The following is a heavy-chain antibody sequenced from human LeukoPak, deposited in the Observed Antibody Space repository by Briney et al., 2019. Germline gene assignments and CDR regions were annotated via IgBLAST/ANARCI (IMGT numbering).Heavy chain of an antibody. J-gene: IGHJ6*02. CDR2: ISYDGSNK. V-gene: IGHV3-30*18. CDR3: AKDLEGGYDLGAIYYYGMDV. Sequence: GGSLRLSCAASGFTFSSYGMHWVRQAPGKGLEWVAVISYDGSNKYYADSVKGRFTISRDNPKNTLYLQMNSLRAEDTAVYYCAKDLEGGYDLGAIYYYGMDVWGQGTTVTVSS. CDR1: GFTFSSYG. D-gene: IGHD5-12*01.